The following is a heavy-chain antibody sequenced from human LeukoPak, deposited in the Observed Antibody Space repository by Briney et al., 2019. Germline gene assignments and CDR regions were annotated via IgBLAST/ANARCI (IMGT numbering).Heavy chain of an antibody. D-gene: IGHD3-3*02. Sequence: GGSLRLSCAASGFTASTYYMNWVRHAPGKGLEWVSIIYSGGTTYYADSVKGRFTISRDTSKNTLSLQMNSLRAEDTAVYFCARVGDHFHWNLDLWGRGTLVTVSS. CDR1: GFTASTYY. CDR3: ARVGDHFHWNLDL. V-gene: IGHV3-53*01. CDR2: IYSGGTT. J-gene: IGHJ2*01.